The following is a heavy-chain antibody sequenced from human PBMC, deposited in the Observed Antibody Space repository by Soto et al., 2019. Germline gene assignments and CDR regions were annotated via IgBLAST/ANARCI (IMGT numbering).Heavy chain of an antibody. D-gene: IGHD1-7*01. V-gene: IGHV3-23*01. CDR2: MSGSGSTR. CDR3: AKNQERELPRVIDF. J-gene: IGHJ4*02. Sequence: GGSLRLSCATSGLTFSNYAMSWVRQAPGGGLEWVASMSGSGSTRYYADSVRGRFTISRDRSKNTLYLQMSSLRAEDTALYYCAKNQERELPRVIDFWGQGTLVTGS. CDR1: GLTFSNYA.